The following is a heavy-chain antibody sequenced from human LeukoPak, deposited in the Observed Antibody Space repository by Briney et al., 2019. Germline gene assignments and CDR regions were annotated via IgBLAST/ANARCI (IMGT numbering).Heavy chain of an antibody. CDR2: INPDGTST. CDR1: GFTFSSSW. CDR3: ARGSGVQVWSSLDY. V-gene: IGHV3-74*01. Sequence: GGSLRLSCAASGFTFSSSWMHWVRQAPGKGLVWVSRINPDGTSTSYADSVKGRFTISRDDAKNTLYLQMNSLRAEDTAVYYCARGSGVQVWSSLDYWGQGTLLTVSS. D-gene: IGHD3-10*01. J-gene: IGHJ4*02.